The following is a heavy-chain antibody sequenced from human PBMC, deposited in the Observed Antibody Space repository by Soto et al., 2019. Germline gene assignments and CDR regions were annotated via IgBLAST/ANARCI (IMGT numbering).Heavy chain of an antibody. CDR1: GFSFSDYA. J-gene: IGHJ4*02. Sequence: EVQLLESGGGLVQPGGSLRLSCAASGFSFSDYAMSWVRQAPGKGLEWVSTISGSAGSTYYADSVKGRFTIFRDNGKNALYLQMNRLRVEDTAVYYCGKEIASAYCPLDYWGQGTLVTVSS. CDR3: GKEIASAYCPLDY. CDR2: ISGSAGST. D-gene: IGHD2-21*01. V-gene: IGHV3-23*01.